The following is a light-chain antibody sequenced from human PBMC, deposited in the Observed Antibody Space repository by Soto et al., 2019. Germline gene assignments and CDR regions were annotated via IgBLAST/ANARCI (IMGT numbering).Light chain of an antibody. CDR3: SSHTSSNTLVV. Sequence: QSALTQPASVSGSPGQSITISCTGTSSDVGGYDYVSWYQQHPGKAPKLMIYDVSSRPSGVSNRFSGSKSDNTASLTISGLQAEDEADYYCSSHTSSNTLVVFGGGTKLTVL. CDR2: DVS. V-gene: IGLV2-14*03. CDR1: SSDVGGYDY. J-gene: IGLJ2*01.